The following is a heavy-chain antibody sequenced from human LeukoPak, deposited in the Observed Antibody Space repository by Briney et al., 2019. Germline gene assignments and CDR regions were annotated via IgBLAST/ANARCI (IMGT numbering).Heavy chain of an antibody. CDR2: ISYDGSNK. CDR1: GFTFSSYA. D-gene: IGHD5-18*01. CDR3: AREGVDTAMAEYTGMDV. J-gene: IGHJ6*02. Sequence: SGGSLRLSCAASGFTFSSYAMHWVRQAPGKGLEWVAVISYDGSNKYYADSVKGRFTISRDNSKNTLYLQMNSLRAEDTAVYYCAREGVDTAMAEYTGMDVWGQGTTVTVSS. V-gene: IGHV3-30-3*01.